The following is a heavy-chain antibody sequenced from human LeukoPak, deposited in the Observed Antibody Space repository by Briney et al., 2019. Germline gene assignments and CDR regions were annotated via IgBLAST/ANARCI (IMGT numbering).Heavy chain of an antibody. V-gene: IGHV4-39*07. CDR1: GGSISSSSYY. CDR2: IYYSGST. CDR3: AFEETAAAARSDYYMDV. Sequence: SETLSLTCTVSGGSISSSSYYWGWIRQPPGKGLEWIGSIYYSGSTYYNPSLKSRVTISVDTSKNQFSLKLSSVTAADAAVYYCAFEETAAAARSDYYMDVWGKGTTVTVSS. D-gene: IGHD6-13*01. J-gene: IGHJ6*03.